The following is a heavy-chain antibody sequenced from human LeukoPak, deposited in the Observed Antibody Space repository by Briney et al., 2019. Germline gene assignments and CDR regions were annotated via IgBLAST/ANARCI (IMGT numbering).Heavy chain of an antibody. V-gene: IGHV3-21*01. Sequence: PGGSLRLSCAASGFTFSSYSMNWVRQAPGKGLEWVSCISSSSSYIYYADSVKGRFTISRDNAKNSLYLQMNSLRAEDTAVYYCARVWGSYRIFDAFDIWGQGTMVTVSS. J-gene: IGHJ3*02. D-gene: IGHD3-16*02. CDR3: ARVWGSYRIFDAFDI. CDR1: GFTFSSYS. CDR2: ISSSSSYI.